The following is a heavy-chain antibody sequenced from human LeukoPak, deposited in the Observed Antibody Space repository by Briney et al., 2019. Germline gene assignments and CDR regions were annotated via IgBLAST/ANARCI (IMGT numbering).Heavy chain of an antibody. CDR3: ASSRFGVVPHGWFDP. Sequence: SETLSLTCTVSGGSISSYYWSWIRQPAGKGLEWIGRIYTSGSTNYNPSLKSRVTMSVDTSRNQFSLKLSSVTAADTAVYYCASSRFGVVPHGWFDPWGQGTLVTVSS. CDR2: IYTSGST. D-gene: IGHD3-3*01. CDR1: GGSISSYY. V-gene: IGHV4-4*07. J-gene: IGHJ5*02.